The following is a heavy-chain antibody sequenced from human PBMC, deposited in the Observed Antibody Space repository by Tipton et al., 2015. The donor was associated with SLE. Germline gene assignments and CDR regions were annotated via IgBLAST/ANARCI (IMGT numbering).Heavy chain of an antibody. CDR3: ARLGAAKDFQH. D-gene: IGHD3-16*01. Sequence: TLSLTCTVSGGSISNYYWSWIRQPPGKGLELIGYIYCSGSTNYNPSLKSRVTISVDTSKNQFSLKLSSVTAADTAVYYCARLGAAKDFQHWGQGTLVTVSS. CDR2: IYCSGST. V-gene: IGHV4-59*01. CDR1: GGSISNYY. J-gene: IGHJ1*01.